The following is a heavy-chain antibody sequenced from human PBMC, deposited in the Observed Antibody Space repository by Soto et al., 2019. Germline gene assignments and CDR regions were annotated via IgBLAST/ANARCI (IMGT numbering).Heavy chain of an antibody. J-gene: IGHJ5*02. Sequence: GGSLRLSCAASGFTFGSYAMNWVRQSPGKGLEWVGSIRSSSSYIYYADSVKGRFTISRDNAKNTLYLQMNSLRAEDTAVYYCARDSSYYDFWSGPYNWFDPWGQGTLVTVSS. V-gene: IGHV3-21*01. CDR1: GFTFGSYA. CDR2: IRSSSSYI. D-gene: IGHD3-3*01. CDR3: ARDSSYYDFWSGPYNWFDP.